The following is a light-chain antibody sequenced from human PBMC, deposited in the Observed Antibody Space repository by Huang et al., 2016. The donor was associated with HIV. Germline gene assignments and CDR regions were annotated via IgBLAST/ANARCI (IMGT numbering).Light chain of an antibody. Sequence: EIVLTQSPGTLSLSPGERATLSCRASQSVSSSYLAWDQQKPGQAPRLLIYGASSRATGIPDRFSGSGSGTDFTLTIGRLEPEDFAVYSCQQYGGSPWTFGQGTKVEIK. CDR3: QQYGGSPWT. CDR1: QSVSSSY. CDR2: GAS. J-gene: IGKJ1*01. V-gene: IGKV3-20*01.